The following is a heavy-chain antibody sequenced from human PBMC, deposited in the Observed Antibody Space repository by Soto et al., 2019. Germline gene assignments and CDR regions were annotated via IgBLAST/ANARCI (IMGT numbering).Heavy chain of an antibody. CDR2: IYYSGST. CDR3: ARGRYNWNDFDY. J-gene: IGHJ4*02. V-gene: IGHV4-59*01. CDR1: GGSISSYY. Sequence: PSETLSLTCTFSGGSISSYYWSWIRQPPGKGLEWIGYIYYSGSTNYNPSLKSRVTISVDTSKNQFSLKLSSVTAADTAVYYCARGRYNWNDFDYWGQGTLVTVSS. D-gene: IGHD1-1*01.